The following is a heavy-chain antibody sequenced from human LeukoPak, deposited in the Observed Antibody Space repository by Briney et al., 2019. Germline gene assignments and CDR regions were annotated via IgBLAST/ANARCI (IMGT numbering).Heavy chain of an antibody. D-gene: IGHD6-19*01. V-gene: IGHV3-23*01. CDR2: ISGSGGST. CDR1: GFTFSSYG. J-gene: IGHJ4*02. CDR3: AKGGYSSGWYNNFDY. Sequence: GGSLRLSCAASGFTFSSYGMSWVRQAPGKGLEWVSAISGSGGSTYYADSVKGRFTISRDNSKNTLYLQMNSLRAEDTAVYYCAKGGYSSGWYNNFDYWGQGTLVTVSS.